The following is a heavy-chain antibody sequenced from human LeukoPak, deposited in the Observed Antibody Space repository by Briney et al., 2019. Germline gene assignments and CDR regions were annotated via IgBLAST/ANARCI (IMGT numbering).Heavy chain of an antibody. CDR1: GGSISSSSW. J-gene: IGHJ3*02. D-gene: IGHD1-26*01. V-gene: IGHV4-4*02. Sequence: SETLSLTCAVSGGSISSSSWSSWVRQPPGKGLEWIGEVFHDGSPNYNPSFRGRVTILVDKSKNQFSLNLGSLTATDTAVYFCATNRAGTYDRPFDIWGQGTMVTVSS. CDR3: ATNRAGTYDRPFDI. CDR2: VFHDGSP.